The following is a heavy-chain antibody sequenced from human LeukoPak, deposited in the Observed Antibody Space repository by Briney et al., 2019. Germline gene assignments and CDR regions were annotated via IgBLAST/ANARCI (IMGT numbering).Heavy chain of an antibody. CDR3: AKDLAAAGPGAFDI. J-gene: IGHJ3*02. D-gene: IGHD6-13*01. CDR2: ISWNSGSI. CDR1: GFTFDDYA. Sequence: PGGSLRLSCAASGFTFDDYAMHWVRQAPGKGLEWVSGISWNSGSIGYADSVKGRFTISRDNAKNSLYLQMNSLRAEDMALYYCAKDLAAAGPGAFDIWGQGTMVTVSS. V-gene: IGHV3-9*03.